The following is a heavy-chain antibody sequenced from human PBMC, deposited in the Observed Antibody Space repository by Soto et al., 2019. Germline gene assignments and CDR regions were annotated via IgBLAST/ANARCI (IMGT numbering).Heavy chain of an antibody. Sequence: SETLSLTCTVSGGSVSSGGYYWSWIRQHPGKGLEWIGYIYYSGSTYYNPSLKSRVTISVDTSKNQFSLKLSSVTAADTAVYYCARADSWSSGMDVWGQGTTVTVSS. CDR1: GGSVSSGGYY. CDR2: IYYSGST. CDR3: ARADSWSSGMDV. V-gene: IGHV4-31*03. D-gene: IGHD6-6*01. J-gene: IGHJ6*02.